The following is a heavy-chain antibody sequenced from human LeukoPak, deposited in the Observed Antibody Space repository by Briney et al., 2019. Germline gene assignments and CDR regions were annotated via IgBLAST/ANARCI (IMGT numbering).Heavy chain of an antibody. D-gene: IGHD3-10*01. CDR2: IYSGGST. V-gene: IGHV3-53*01. Sequence: GGSLRLSCAASGFTVSSNYMSWVRQAPGKGLEWVSVIYSGGSTYYADSVKGRFTISRDNSKNTLYLQMNSLRAEDTSVYYCASGSGSYRTPYYYMDVWGTGTTVTVSS. CDR1: GFTVSSNY. J-gene: IGHJ6*03. CDR3: ASGSGSYRTPYYYMDV.